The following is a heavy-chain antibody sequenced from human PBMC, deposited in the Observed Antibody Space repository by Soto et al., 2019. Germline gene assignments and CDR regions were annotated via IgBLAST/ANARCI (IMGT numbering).Heavy chain of an antibody. CDR3: ARRPGVASLYYYYYGMDV. V-gene: IGHV5-51*01. CDR2: TYPGDSDT. Sequence: LGESLKISCKGSGYSFTSYWIGWVRQMPGKGLEWMGITYPGDSDTRYSPSFQGQVTISADKSISTAYLQWSSLKASDTAMYYCARRPGVASLYYYYYGMDVWGQGTTVTVSS. D-gene: IGHD5-12*01. J-gene: IGHJ6*02. CDR1: GYSFTSYW.